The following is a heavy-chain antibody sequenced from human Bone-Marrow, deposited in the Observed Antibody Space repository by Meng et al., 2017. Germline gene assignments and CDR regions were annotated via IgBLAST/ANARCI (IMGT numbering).Heavy chain of an antibody. CDR2: INPNSGGT. J-gene: IGHJ5*02. D-gene: IGHD3-22*01. V-gene: IGHV1-2*02. CDR1: GYTFTGYY. Sequence: ASVKVSCKASGYTFTGYYMHWVRQAPGQGLEWMGWINPNSGGTNYAQKFQGRVTMTEDTSTDTAYMELSSLRSEDTAVYYCATASRNYYDSSGYSFDPWGQGTLVTVSS. CDR3: ATASRNYYDSSGYSFDP.